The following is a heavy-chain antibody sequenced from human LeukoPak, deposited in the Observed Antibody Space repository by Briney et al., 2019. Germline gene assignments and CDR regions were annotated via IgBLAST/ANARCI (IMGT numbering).Heavy chain of an antibody. CDR2: TNPNSGGT. CDR3: ARDLMATDIVVVPAAMAPDYYYYMDV. V-gene: IGHV1-2*02. CDR1: GYTFTGYY. Sequence: ASVKVSCKASGYTFTGYYMHWGRQAPGQGVEGMGWTNPNSGGTNSAQKSQGRVTMTRDTSISTAYMELSRLRSDDTAVYYCARDLMATDIVVVPAAMAPDYYYYMDVRGKGTTVTVSS. J-gene: IGHJ6*03. D-gene: IGHD2-2*01.